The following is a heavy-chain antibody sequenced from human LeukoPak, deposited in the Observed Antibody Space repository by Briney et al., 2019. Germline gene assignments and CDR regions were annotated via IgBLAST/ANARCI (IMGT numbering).Heavy chain of an antibody. CDR2: MNPNSGNT. J-gene: IGHJ4*02. CDR1: GYTFTSYD. V-gene: IGHV1-8*01. D-gene: IGHD3-22*01. Sequence: ASVKVSCKASGYTFTSYDINWVRQATGQGLEWMGWMNPNSGNTGYAQKFQGRVTMTRNTSISTAYMELSSLRSEDTAVYYCARQYDSRGTLDYWGQGTLVTVSS. CDR3: ARQYDSRGTLDY.